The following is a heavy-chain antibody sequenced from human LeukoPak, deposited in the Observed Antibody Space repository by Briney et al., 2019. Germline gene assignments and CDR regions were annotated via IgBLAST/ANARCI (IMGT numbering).Heavy chain of an antibody. CDR1: GGTFSSYA. J-gene: IGHJ3*02. D-gene: IGHD3-10*01. CDR3: AKTRLYYYGSGRQNDAFDI. V-gene: IGHV1-69*04. CDR2: IIPILGIA. Sequence: ASVKVSCKASGGTFSSYAISWVRQAPGQGLEWMGRIIPILGIANYAQKFQGRVTITADKSTSTAYMELSSLRSEDTAVYYCAKTRLYYYGSGRQNDAFDIWGQGTMVTVSS.